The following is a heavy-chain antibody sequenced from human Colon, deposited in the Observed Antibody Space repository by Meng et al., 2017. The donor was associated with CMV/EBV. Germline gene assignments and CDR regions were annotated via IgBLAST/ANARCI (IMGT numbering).Heavy chain of an antibody. V-gene: IGHV3-23*03. CDR3: VKDRTPDGLFEFDF. CDR2: IYGSGSPT. CDR1: GLTFSSYS. D-gene: IGHD1-14*01. J-gene: IGHJ4*02. Sequence: GALKISCSASGLTFSSYSMNWVRQAPGKGLEWVSIIYGSGSPTYYAASVQGRFTVSRDDSRNIVYLQMNRLRADDTAIYYCVKDRTPDGLFEFDFWGRGTPVTVSS.